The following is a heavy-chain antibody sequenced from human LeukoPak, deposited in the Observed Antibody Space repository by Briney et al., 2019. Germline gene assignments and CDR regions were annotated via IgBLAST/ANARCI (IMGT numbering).Heavy chain of an antibody. Sequence: ASVKVSCKASGYTFTSYGISWVRQAPGQGLEWMEWISAYNGNTNYAQKLQGRVTMTTDTSTSTAYMELRSLRSDDTAVYYCARAGFCSSTSCYMDYWGQGTLVTVSS. CDR2: ISAYNGNT. CDR3: ARAGFCSSTSCYMDY. D-gene: IGHD2-2*02. V-gene: IGHV1-18*01. CDR1: GYTFTSYG. J-gene: IGHJ4*02.